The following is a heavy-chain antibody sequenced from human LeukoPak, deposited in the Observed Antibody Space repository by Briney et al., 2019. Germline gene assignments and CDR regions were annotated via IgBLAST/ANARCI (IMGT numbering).Heavy chain of an antibody. J-gene: IGHJ5*02. Sequence: KPSETLSLTCTVSGGSISSYYWSWIRQPPGKGLEWIGYIYYSGSTNYNPSLKSRVTISLDTSKNQFSLKLRSVTAADTALYYCARGNPVATTGTKGGWFDPWGQGTLVTVSS. CDR1: GGSISSYY. CDR2: IYYSGST. CDR3: ARGNPVATTGTKGGWFDP. D-gene: IGHD1-1*01. V-gene: IGHV4-59*01.